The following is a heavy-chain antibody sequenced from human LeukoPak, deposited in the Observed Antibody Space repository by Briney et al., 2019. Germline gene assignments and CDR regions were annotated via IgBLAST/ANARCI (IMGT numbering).Heavy chain of an antibody. V-gene: IGHV3-30*18. J-gene: IGHJ4*02. CDR2: ISYDGSNK. CDR3: TKDITAGGLDY. CDR1: GFTFSSYG. Sequence: GSLRLSCAASGFTFSSYGMHWVRQAPGKGLERVAVISYDGSNKYYADSVKGRFTISRDNAKNSLYLQMNSLRTDDTALYYCTKDITAGGLDYWGQGTLVTVSS. D-gene: IGHD6-13*01.